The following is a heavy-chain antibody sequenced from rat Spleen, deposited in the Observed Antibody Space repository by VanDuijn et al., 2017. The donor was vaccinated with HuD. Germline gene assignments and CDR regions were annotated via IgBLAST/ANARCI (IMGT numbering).Heavy chain of an antibody. CDR2: ISYDGSST. CDR3: ARWIPGHNSPSFVMDT. D-gene: IGHD1-4*01. CDR1: GFTFSDYY. J-gene: IGHJ4*01. Sequence: EVQLVESDGGLVQPGRSLKLSCAASGFTFSDYYMAWVRQAPTKGLDWVATISYDGSSTYYRDSVKDRFTVSRDNAKSTLYLHMDSLRSEDTATYYCARWIPGHNSPSFVMDTWGQGASVTVSS. V-gene: IGHV5-29*01.